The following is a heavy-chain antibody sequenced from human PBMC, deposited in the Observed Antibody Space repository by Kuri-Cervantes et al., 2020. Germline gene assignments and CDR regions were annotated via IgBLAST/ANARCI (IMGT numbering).Heavy chain of an antibody. D-gene: IGHD5-24*01. V-gene: IGHV4-39*07. CDR3: ARADLGGSYNHYFMDV. J-gene: IGHJ6*03. CDR2: INHSGST. CDR1: GGSISSSSYY. Sequence: SETLSLTCTVSGGSISSSSYYWSWIRQPPGKGLEWTGEINHSGSTNYNPSLKSRVTISVDTSKNQFSLKLSSVTAADAAVYYCARADLGGSYNHYFMDVWGKGATVTVSS.